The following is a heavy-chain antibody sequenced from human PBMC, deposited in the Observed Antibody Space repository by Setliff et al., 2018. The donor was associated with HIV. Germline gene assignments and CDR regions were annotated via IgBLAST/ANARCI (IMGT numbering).Heavy chain of an antibody. V-gene: IGHV1-18*01. CDR1: GYTFTSYG. CDR3: ARDYVDGAEYFQP. D-gene: IGHD3-10*02. J-gene: IGHJ1*01. CDR2: ISVYSGNV. Sequence: RASVKVSCKASGYTFTSYGISWVRQAPGRGLEWMGWISVYSGNVEYAQKFQARVTLTTDTSTTTAYMELRSLRSDDTAMYFCARDYVDGAEYFQPWGQGTLVTVSS.